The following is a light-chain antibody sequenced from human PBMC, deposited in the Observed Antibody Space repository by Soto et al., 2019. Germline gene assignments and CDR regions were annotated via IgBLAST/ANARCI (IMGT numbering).Light chain of an antibody. CDR2: GNS. V-gene: IGLV1-40*01. CDR1: SSNIGAGYD. Sequence: QSVLTQPPSVSGAPGQRVTISCTGSSSNIGAGYDVHWYQQLPGTAPKLLIYGNSNRPSGVPDRFSGSKSGTSASLAITGLQAEDEADYYCQSYDSSLSGPNWVFGGGTQLDRP. J-gene: IGLJ3*02. CDR3: QSYDSSLSGPNWV.